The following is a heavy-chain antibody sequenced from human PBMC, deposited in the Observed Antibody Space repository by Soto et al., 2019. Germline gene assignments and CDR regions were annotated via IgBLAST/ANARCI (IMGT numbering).Heavy chain of an antibody. CDR1: GFTVSSNY. J-gene: IGHJ4*02. CDR3: ARDLRIELDHGDY. V-gene: IGHV3-53*01. CDR2: IYSGGST. D-gene: IGHD2-8*02. Sequence: GGSLRLSCAASGFTVSSNYMSWVRQAPGKGLECVSVIYSGGSTYYADSVKGRFTISRDNSKNTLYLQMNSLRAEDTAVYYCARDLRIELDHGDYWGQGTLVTVYS.